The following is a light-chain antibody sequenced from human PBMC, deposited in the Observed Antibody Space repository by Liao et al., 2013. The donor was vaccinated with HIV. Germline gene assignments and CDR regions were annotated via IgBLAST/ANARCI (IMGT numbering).Light chain of an antibody. CDR1: NIGNKK. Sequence: SYELTQPPSVSVARGKTATITCGGNNIGNKKVHWYQQQPGRAPVVVIFYNNERPSGISERFSGSNSGDTATLTISRVDAGDEADYYCQVWDSSSEQYVFGTATKVTVL. J-gene: IGLJ1*01. CDR3: QVWDSSSEQYV. V-gene: IGLV3-21*01. CDR2: YNN.